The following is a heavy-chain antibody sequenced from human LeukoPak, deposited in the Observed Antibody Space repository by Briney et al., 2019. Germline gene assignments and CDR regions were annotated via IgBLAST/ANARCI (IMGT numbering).Heavy chain of an antibody. CDR2: ISGSASST. CDR3: AKDDSPIFDGYFDY. D-gene: IGHD3-3*01. CDR1: GFTFSSYD. J-gene: IGHJ4*02. V-gene: IGHV3-23*01. Sequence: PGGSLRLSCAASGFTFSSYDMHWVRQAPGKGLEWVSAISGSASSTHYANSVKGRFTISRDNSKNTLYLQMNSLRADDTAVYYCAKDDSPIFDGYFDYWGQGTLVTVSS.